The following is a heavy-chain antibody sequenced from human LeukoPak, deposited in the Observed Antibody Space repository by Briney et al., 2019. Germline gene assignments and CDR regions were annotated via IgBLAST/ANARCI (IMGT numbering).Heavy chain of an antibody. CDR2: ISSSSSYI. D-gene: IGHD1-26*01. J-gene: IGHJ4*02. CDR1: GFTFSSYS. CDR3: ARGPGSFSGSYSY. Sequence: GGSLRLSCAASGFTFSSYSMNWVRQAPGKGLEWVSSISSSSSYIYYADSVKGRFTISGDNAKNSLYLQMNSLRAEDTAVYYCARGPGSFSGSYSYWGQGTLVTVSS. V-gene: IGHV3-21*01.